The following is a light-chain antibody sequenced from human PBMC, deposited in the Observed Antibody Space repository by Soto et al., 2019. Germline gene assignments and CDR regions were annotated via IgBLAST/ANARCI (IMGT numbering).Light chain of an antibody. V-gene: IGKV3-20*01. Sequence: EIVLTQSPGTLSLSPGERVTLSCRASQTVSSSYLAWYQKTPGQAPRLLIYAASSRATGIPDRFSGSGSGTDFTLTISRLEPEDFAVYYCQQYRSSPRTFGQGTKVEIK. J-gene: IGKJ1*01. CDR1: QTVSSSY. CDR2: AAS. CDR3: QQYRSSPRT.